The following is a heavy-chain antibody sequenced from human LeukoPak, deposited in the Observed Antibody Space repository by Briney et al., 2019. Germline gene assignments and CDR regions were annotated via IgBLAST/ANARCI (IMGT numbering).Heavy chain of an antibody. V-gene: IGHV4-59*01. Sequence: SETLSLTCTVSGDSISSYYWSWIRQPPGKGLEWIGYIYYSGSTNYNPSLKSRVTISVDTSKNQFSLKLSSVTAADTAVYYCARAIYDSSGYYRIFDYWGQGTLVTVSS. D-gene: IGHD3-22*01. CDR2: IYYSGST. CDR3: ARAIYDSSGYYRIFDY. J-gene: IGHJ4*02. CDR1: GDSISSYY.